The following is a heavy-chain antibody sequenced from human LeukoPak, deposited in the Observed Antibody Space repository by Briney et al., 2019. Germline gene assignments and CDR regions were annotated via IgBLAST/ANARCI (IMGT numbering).Heavy chain of an antibody. CDR3: ARVVGQRITMVRGVGY. D-gene: IGHD3-10*01. CDR2: IKQDGSEK. V-gene: IGHV3-7*03. Sequence: GGSLRLPCAASGFTFSTYWMSWVRQPPGKGLEWVANIKQDGSEKYYVDSVKGRFTISRDNAKNSLYLQMNSLRAEDTAVYYCARVVGQRITMVRGVGYWGQGTLVTVSS. J-gene: IGHJ4*02. CDR1: GFTFSTYW.